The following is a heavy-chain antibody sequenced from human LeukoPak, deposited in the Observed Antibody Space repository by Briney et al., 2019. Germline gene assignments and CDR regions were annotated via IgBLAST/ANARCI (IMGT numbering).Heavy chain of an antibody. CDR1: GGSISSGGYS. J-gene: IGHJ4*02. D-gene: IGHD3-10*01. CDR3: ARGVREYYFDY. CDR2: IYHSGST. Sequence: PSETLSLTCTVPGGSISSGGYSWSWIRQPPGKGLEWIGYIYHSGSTYYNPSLKSRVTISVDRSKNQFSLKLSSVTAADTAVYYCARGVREYYFDYWGQGTLVTVSS. V-gene: IGHV4-30-2*01.